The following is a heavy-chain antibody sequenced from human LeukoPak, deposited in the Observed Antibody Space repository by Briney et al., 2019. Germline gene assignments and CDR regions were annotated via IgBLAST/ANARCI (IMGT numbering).Heavy chain of an antibody. CDR1: GYFISSGYY. J-gene: IGHJ4*02. CDR3: AKVGYCDAGPCYFDS. V-gene: IGHV4-38-2*02. CDR2: MFHSGNT. Sequence: SEILSLTCTVSGYFISSGYYWGWIRQSPGKGLEWIGTMFHSGNTYYNPSLDSRVTLSVDTSKNQFSLELNSVTAADTAVYYCAKVGYCDAGPCYFDSWGQGTLVTVSS. D-gene: IGHD2-15*01.